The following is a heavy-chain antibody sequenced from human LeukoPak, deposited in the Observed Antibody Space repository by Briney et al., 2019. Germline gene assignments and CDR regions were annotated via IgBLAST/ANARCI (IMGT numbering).Heavy chain of an antibody. Sequence: ASVKVSCKASGYTFTGYYMHWVRQAPGQGLEWMGWINPNSGGTNYAQKFQGWVTMTRDTSISTAYMELSRLRSDDTAVYYCARDLTPSYYYDSSGYIGYYGMDVWGQGTTVTVSS. CDR2: INPNSGGT. V-gene: IGHV1-2*04. CDR1: GYTFTGYY. CDR3: ARDLTPSYYYDSSGYIGYYGMDV. D-gene: IGHD3-22*01. J-gene: IGHJ6*02.